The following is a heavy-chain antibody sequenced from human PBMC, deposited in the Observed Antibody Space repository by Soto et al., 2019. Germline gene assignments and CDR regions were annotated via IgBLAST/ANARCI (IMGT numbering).Heavy chain of an antibody. V-gene: IGHV6-1*01. CDR3: ARDSCCGSSCYRYCLDV. D-gene: IGHD2-15*01. Sequence: PSQTLSLTCAISGDSVSSNSAAWNWIRQSPSRGLEWLGRTYYRSKWHNEYALSVKSRITINPDTSKNQFSLQLNSVTPEDTAVYYCARDSCCGSSCYRYCLDVGGQGTTVTVSS. CDR1: GDSVSSNSAA. CDR2: TYYRSKWHN. J-gene: IGHJ6*02.